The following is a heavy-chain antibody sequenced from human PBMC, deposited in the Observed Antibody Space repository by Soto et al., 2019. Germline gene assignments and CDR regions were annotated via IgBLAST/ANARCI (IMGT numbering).Heavy chain of an antibody. V-gene: IGHV3-23*01. D-gene: IGHD3-3*01. CDR2: ISGSGGST. Sequence: EVQLLESGGGLVQPGGSLRLSCAASGFTFSSYAMSWVRQAPGKGLEWVSAISGSGGSTYYADSVKGRFTISRDNSKNTLYRQMNSLRAEDTAVYYGAKETLPYDFWSGYLDYWGQGTLGTVSS. CDR3: AKETLPYDFWSGYLDY. CDR1: GFTFSSYA. J-gene: IGHJ4*02.